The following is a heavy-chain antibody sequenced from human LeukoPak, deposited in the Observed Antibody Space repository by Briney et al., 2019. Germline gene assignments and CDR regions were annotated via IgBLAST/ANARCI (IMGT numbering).Heavy chain of an antibody. CDR3: ASSGRNNYDFWSGYYLY. D-gene: IGHD3-3*01. Sequence: WGSLRRYCAASGFTFSSYSMNWVRQAPGKGLEWVSYISSSSSTIYYADSVKGRFTISRDNAKNSLYLQMNSLRAEDTAVYYCASSGRNNYDFWSGYYLYWGQGTLVTVSS. CDR1: GFTFSSYS. CDR2: ISSSSSTI. J-gene: IGHJ4*02. V-gene: IGHV3-48*01.